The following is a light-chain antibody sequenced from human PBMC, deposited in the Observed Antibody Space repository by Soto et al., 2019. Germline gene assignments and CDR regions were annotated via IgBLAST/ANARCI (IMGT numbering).Light chain of an antibody. CDR3: QQFHTYWT. J-gene: IGKJ1*01. CDR1: QSINTW. CDR2: DAS. Sequence: DIQMTQSPSSLSASVGDRVTITCRASQSINTWLAWYQQKPGKAPKLLISDASNLQSGVPSRFSGSGSGTEFTLTIISLQPDDIATYYCQQFHTYWTFGQGTKVDIK. V-gene: IGKV1-5*01.